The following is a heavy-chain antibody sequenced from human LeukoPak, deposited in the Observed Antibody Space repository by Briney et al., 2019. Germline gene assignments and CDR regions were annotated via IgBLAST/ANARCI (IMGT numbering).Heavy chain of an antibody. CDR2: IYYSGST. D-gene: IGHD2-15*01. CDR1: GGFNTHYY. V-gene: IGHV4-59*01. Sequence: SETLSLTCSVSGGFNTHYYWSWIRQPPGKGLEWIGYIYYSGSTNYNPSLKSRVTISVDTSKNQFSLKLSSVTAADTAVYYCARDPSRSCAGGNCFSSWGQGTLVIVSS. CDR3: ARDPSRSCAGGNCFSS. J-gene: IGHJ5*02.